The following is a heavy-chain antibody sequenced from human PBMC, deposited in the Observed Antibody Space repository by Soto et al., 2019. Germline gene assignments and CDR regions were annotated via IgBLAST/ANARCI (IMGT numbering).Heavy chain of an antibody. D-gene: IGHD5-18*01. J-gene: IGHJ4*02. V-gene: IGHV3-30*03. CDR1: GFIFSNYG. Sequence: QVQLVESGGGVVQPGRSLRLSCEASGFIFSNYGMHWVRQGPGKGLEWVAVLSYDGNNIHYADSVKGRFTVSRDNSKNTLFLQMNSLRPEDTALYYCARGPIGDAAMVTNYFDYWGQGTLVTVSS. CDR3: ARGPIGDAAMVTNYFDY. CDR2: LSYDGNNI.